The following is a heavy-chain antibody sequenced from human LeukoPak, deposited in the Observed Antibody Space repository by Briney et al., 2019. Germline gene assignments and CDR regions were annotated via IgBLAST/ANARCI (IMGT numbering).Heavy chain of an antibody. D-gene: IGHD6-6*01. Sequence: GESLKISCKGSGYSFTSYWIGWVRQMPGKGLEWMGIIYPGDSDTRYSPSFQGQVTISADKSISTAYLQWSSLKASDTAMYYCARHVHAGAPVIAARYYYYYYMDVWGKGTTVTVSS. J-gene: IGHJ6*03. CDR1: GYSFTSYW. CDR2: IYPGDSDT. CDR3: ARHVHAGAPVIAARYYYYYYMDV. V-gene: IGHV5-51*01.